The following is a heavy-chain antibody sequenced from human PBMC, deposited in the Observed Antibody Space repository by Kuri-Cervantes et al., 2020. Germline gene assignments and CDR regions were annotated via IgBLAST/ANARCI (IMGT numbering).Heavy chain of an antibody. CDR2: IYYSGST. CDR1: GGSISSSSYY. CDR3: ASAGRDRDYCYGMDV. J-gene: IGHJ6*02. Sequence: SETLSLTCTVSGGSISSSSYYWGWIRQPPGKGLEWIGYIYYSGSTNYNPSLKSRVTISVDTSKNQFSLKLSSVTAADTAVYYCASAGRDRDYCYGMDVWGQGTTVTVSS. D-gene: IGHD3-10*01. V-gene: IGHV4-61*05.